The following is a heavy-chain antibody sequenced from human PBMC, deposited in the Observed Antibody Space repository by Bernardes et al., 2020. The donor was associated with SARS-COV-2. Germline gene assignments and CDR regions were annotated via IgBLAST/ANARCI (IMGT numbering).Heavy chain of an antibody. V-gene: IGHV2-5*02. CDR3: AHWFGMISRAWFDP. Sequence: TLVKPTQTLTLTCTFSGFSLSTSGLGVGWLRQPPGKALEWLALIYWDDDKRYSPSLKSRLTITKDTSKNQVVLTMTNMDPVDTATYYCAHWFGMISRAWFDPWGQGILVTVSS. D-gene: IGHD3-16*01. CDR2: IYWDDDK. CDR1: GFSLSTSGLG. J-gene: IGHJ5*02.